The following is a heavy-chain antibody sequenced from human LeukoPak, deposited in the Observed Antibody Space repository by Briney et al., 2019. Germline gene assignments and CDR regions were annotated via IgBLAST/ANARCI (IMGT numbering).Heavy chain of an antibody. CDR3: AKSTYYDFWSGYFD. CDR2: ISGSGGST. CDR1: GFTFSSYA. Sequence: PGGSLRLSCAASGFTFSSYAMSWVRQAPGKGLEWDSAISGSGGSTYYADSVKGRFTISRDNSKNTLYLQMNSLRAEDTAVYYCAKSTYYDFWSGYFDWGQGTLVTVSS. D-gene: IGHD3-3*01. J-gene: IGHJ4*02. V-gene: IGHV3-23*01.